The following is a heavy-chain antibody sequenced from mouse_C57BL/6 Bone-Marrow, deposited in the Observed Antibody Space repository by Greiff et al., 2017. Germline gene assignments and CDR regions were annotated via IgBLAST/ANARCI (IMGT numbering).Heavy chain of an antibody. J-gene: IGHJ4*01. CDR1: GYTFTSYW. D-gene: IGHD2-3*01. V-gene: IGHV1-53*01. CDR2: INPSNGGT. Sequence: QVQLQQPGTELVKPGASVKLSCKASGYTFTSYWMHWVKQRPGQGLEWIGNINPSNGGTNYNEKFKGKATLTVAKSSSTAYMQLSSLTSEDSAVYYCARSMAPYAMDYWGQGTSVTVSS. CDR3: ARSMAPYAMDY.